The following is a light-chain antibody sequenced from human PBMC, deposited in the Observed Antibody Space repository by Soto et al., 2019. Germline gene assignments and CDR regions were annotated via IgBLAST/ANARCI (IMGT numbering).Light chain of an antibody. CDR1: QTIIGY. CDR2: AAS. CDR3: QQYNSYSWT. J-gene: IGKJ1*01. V-gene: IGKV1-39*01. Sequence: DIQMTQSPSSLSASIGDSVTITCRASQTIIGYLNWYQQKPGKAPRLLINAASNLQSGVPSRFRGSGSETDFTLTITSLQPEDFATYYCQQYNSYSWTFGQGTKVDIK.